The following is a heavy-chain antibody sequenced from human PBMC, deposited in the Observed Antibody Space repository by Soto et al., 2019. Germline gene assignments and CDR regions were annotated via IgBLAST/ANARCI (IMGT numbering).Heavy chain of an antibody. CDR2: NSWDGGST. J-gene: IGHJ6*02. V-gene: IGHV3-43*01. CDR3: AKDMAMVRGVIIYYYYGMDV. D-gene: IGHD3-10*01. CDR1: GFAFDDYT. Sequence: GGSLRLSCAASGFAFDDYTRHWVRHAPGKGLEWGSPNSWDGGSTYYADSVKGRFTITRDNSKDSLYLQMNSLRTEDTALYYCAKDMAMVRGVIIYYYYGMDVWGQGTTVTVSS.